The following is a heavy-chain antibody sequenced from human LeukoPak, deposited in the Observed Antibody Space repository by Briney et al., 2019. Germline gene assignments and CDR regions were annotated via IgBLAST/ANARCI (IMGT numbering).Heavy chain of an antibody. CDR1: GFTFRSYA. D-gene: IGHD1-26*01. V-gene: IGHV3-23*01. CDR2: ISGSGGST. Sequence: GGSLRLSCAASGFTFRSYAMSWVRQAPGKGLEWVSAISGSGGSTYYADSVKGRFTISRDNSKNTLSLQMNSLRAGDMAVYYCAKDQWERGADDAFDIWGQGTVVTVSS. CDR3: AKDQWERGADDAFDI. J-gene: IGHJ3*02.